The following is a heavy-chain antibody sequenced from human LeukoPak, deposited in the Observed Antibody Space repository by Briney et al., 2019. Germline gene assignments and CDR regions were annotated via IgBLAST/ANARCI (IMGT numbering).Heavy chain of an antibody. CDR3: ARGPTTVTRAFDY. V-gene: IGHV4-4*07. CDR1: GGSISIYY. Sequence: SETLSLTCTVSGGSISIYYWSWIRQPAGKGLEWIGRIYTSGSTSYNPSLKSRVTMSVDTSKNQFSLKLNSVTAADTAVYYCARGPTTVTRAFDYWGQGTLVTVSS. J-gene: IGHJ4*02. D-gene: IGHD4-17*01. CDR2: IYTSGST.